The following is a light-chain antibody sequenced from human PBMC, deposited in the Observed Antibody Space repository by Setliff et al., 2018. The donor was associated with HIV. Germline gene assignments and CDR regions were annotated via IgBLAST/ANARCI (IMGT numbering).Light chain of an antibody. CDR3: QVWDRSSDLPV. J-gene: IGLJ2*01. Sequence: SYELTQPPSVSVAPGKTARITCGGNNIGSKSVHWYQHKPGQAPVLVIYYDSDRPSGIPERLSGSNSGNTATLTISRVEAGDEADYYCQVWDRSSDLPVFGGGTKVTVL. V-gene: IGLV3-21*04. CDR2: YDS. CDR1: NIGSKS.